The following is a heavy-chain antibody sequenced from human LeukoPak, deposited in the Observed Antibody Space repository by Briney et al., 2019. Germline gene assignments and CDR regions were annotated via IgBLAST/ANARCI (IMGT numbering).Heavy chain of an antibody. J-gene: IGHJ5*02. CDR2: ISYHGRDK. D-gene: IGHD3-22*01. V-gene: IGHV3-30*04. CDR1: GFTFSGFA. Sequence: TRGSLRLSCAGSGFTFSGFAMHWVRQAPGKGLEWVAAISYHGRDKYYADAVSGRFTISRDNSKNTLHLEMNSLRTDDTAVYYCTKERGGGGRRINLMVGGYGPWGQGTQVTVSS. CDR3: TKERGGGGRRINLMVGGYGP.